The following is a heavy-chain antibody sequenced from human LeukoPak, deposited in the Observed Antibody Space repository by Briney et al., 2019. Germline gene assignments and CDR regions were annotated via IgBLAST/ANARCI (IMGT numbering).Heavy chain of an antibody. CDR1: GFTFDDYA. D-gene: IGHD6-19*01. Sequence: PGGSLRLSCAASGFTFDDYAMHWVRQAPGKGLEGVSGISWNSGSIGYADSVKGRFTISRDNAKNSLYLQMNSLRAEDMALYYCAKSQWLVPDDAFDSWGQGTMVTVSS. V-gene: IGHV3-9*03. CDR3: AKSQWLVPDDAFDS. J-gene: IGHJ3*02. CDR2: ISWNSGSI.